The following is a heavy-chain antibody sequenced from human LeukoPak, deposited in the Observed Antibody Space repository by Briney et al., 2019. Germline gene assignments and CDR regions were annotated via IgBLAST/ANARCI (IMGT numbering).Heavy chain of an antibody. J-gene: IGHJ6*03. CDR2: IYSGGST. CDR1: GFTVSSNY. V-gene: IGHV3-53*01. CDR3: ARVGYSGSYYYYYYMDV. Sequence: GGPLRLSCAASGFTVSSNYMSWVRQAPGKGLEWVSVIYSGGSTYYADSVKGRFTISRDNSKNTLYLQMNSLRAEDTAVYYCARVGYSGSYYYYYYMDVWGKGTTVTVSS. D-gene: IGHD1-26*01.